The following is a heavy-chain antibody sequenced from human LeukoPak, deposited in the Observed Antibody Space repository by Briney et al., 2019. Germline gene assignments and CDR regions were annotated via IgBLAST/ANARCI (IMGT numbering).Heavy chain of an antibody. CDR3: ARVNRDYYDSSGYYQS. Sequence: AGGSLRLSCAASGFTFSSYSMNWVRQAPGKGLEWVSSISSSSSYIYYADSVKGRFTISRDNAKNSLYLQMNSLRAEDTAVYYCARVNRDYYDSSGYYQSWGQGTLVTVSS. D-gene: IGHD3-22*01. V-gene: IGHV3-21*01. CDR1: GFTFSSYS. J-gene: IGHJ5*02. CDR2: ISSSSSYI.